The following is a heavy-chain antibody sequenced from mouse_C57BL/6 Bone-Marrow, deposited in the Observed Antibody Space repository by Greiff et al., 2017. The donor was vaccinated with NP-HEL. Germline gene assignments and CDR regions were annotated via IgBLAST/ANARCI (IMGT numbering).Heavy chain of an antibody. V-gene: IGHV5-6*01. Sequence: EVQRVESGGDLVKPGGSLKLSCAASGFTFSSYGMSWVRQTPDKRLEWVATISSGGSYTYYPDSVKGRFTISRDNAKNTLYLQLSSLKSEDTAMYYCARLDDGYYSAWFAYWGQGTLVTVSA. D-gene: IGHD2-3*01. CDR2: ISSGGSYT. CDR1: GFTFSSYG. J-gene: IGHJ3*01. CDR3: ARLDDGYYSAWFAY.